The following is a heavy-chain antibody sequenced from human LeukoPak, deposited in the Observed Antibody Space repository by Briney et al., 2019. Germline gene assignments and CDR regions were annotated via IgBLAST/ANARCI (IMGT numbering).Heavy chain of an antibody. Sequence: PGGSLRLSCTASGFTFGDYAMSWVRQAPGKGLEWVGFIRDKTYGRTTEYAASVKGRFTISRDDSKSIAYLQMNSLRAEDTAVYYCATVVPAAIVDYWGQGTLVTVSS. CDR2: IRDKTYGRTT. CDR3: ATVVPAAIVDY. D-gene: IGHD2-2*01. J-gene: IGHJ4*02. CDR1: GFTFGDYA. V-gene: IGHV3-49*04.